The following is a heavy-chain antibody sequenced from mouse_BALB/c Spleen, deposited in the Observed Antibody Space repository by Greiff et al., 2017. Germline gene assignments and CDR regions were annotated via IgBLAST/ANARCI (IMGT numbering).Heavy chain of an antibody. CDR1: GFTFTDYY. D-gene: IGHD2-4*01. CDR2: IRNKANGYTT. CDR3: ARSLDDYDGRFDY. V-gene: IGHV7-3*02. J-gene: IGHJ2*01. Sequence: EVQLVESGGGLVQPGGSLRLSCATSGFTFTDYYMSWVRQPPGKALEWLGFIRNKANGYTTEYSASVKGRFTISRDNSQSILYLQMNTLRAEDSATYYCARSLDDYDGRFDYWGQGTTLTVSS.